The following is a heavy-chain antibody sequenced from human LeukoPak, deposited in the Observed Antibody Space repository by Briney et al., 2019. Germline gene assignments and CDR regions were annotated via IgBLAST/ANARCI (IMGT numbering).Heavy chain of an antibody. J-gene: IGHJ4*02. D-gene: IGHD6-13*01. V-gene: IGHV1-69*13. Sequence: GASVKVSCKASGGTFSSYAISWVRQAPGQGREGRGRIIPIFGTANYAHKFQGRVTITPDESTSTAYMELSSLRSQDTAVYYCARDKSSSWPFDYWGQGTLVTVSS. CDR3: ARDKSSSWPFDY. CDR1: GGTFSSYA. CDR2: IIPIFGTA.